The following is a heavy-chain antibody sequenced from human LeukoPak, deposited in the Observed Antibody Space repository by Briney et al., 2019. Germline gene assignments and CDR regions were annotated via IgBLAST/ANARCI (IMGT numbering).Heavy chain of an antibody. CDR2: IYYSGRT. Sequence: SETLSLTCTVSGGSISSYYWSWIRQPPGKGLEWIGYIYYSGRTNYNPSLKSRVTISVDTSKNQFSLKLSSVTAADTAVYYCARAIVRGSYNWNDPPPYYFDYWGQGTQDNVSS. D-gene: IGHD1-20*01. V-gene: IGHV4-59*01. J-gene: IGHJ4*02. CDR3: ARAIVRGSYNWNDPPPYYFDY. CDR1: GGSISSYY.